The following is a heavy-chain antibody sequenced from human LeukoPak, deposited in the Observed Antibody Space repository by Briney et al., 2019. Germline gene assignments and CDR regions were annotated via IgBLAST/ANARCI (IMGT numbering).Heavy chain of an antibody. V-gene: IGHV4-39*07. D-gene: IGHD4/OR15-4a*01. CDR2: IYYSGST. Sequence: SETLSLTCTVSGGSISSSSYYWGWIRQPPGKGLEWIGSIYYSGSTYYNPSLKSRVTISVDTSKNQFSLKLGSVTAADTAVYYCARRAYYVDVWGKGTTVTVSS. CDR3: ARRAYYVDV. CDR1: GGSISSSSYY. J-gene: IGHJ6*03.